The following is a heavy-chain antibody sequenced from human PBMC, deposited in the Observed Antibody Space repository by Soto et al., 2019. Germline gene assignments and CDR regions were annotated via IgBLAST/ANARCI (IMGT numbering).Heavy chain of an antibody. CDR3: AKVGASGYDLTGYYYYMDV. V-gene: IGHV3-23*01. Sequence: HPGGSLRLSCAASGFTFSSYAMSWVRQAPGKGLEWVSAISGSGGSTYYADSVKGRFTISRDNSKNTLYLQMNSLRAEDTAVYYCAKVGASGYDLTGYYYYMDVWGKGTTVTVSS. J-gene: IGHJ6*03. D-gene: IGHD5-12*01. CDR1: GFTFSSYA. CDR2: ISGSGGST.